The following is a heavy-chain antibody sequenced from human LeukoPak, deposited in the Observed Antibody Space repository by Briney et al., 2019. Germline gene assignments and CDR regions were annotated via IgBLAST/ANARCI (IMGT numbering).Heavy chain of an antibody. J-gene: IGHJ4*02. V-gene: IGHV3-7*04. CDR3: AGGSGWLIDY. CDR1: GFIFSSYT. CDR2: IKKDGSEE. D-gene: IGHD6-19*01. Sequence: GGSLRLSCAASGFIFSSYTMGWVRQAPGKGLEWVANIKKDGSEENYVDSVKGRFTISRDNAKNTLYLQMNSLRAEDTAVYYCAGGSGWLIDYWGQGTLVTVSS.